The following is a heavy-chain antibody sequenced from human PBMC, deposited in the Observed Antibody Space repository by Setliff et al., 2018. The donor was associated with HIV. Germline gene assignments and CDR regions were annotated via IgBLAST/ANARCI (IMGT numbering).Heavy chain of an antibody. D-gene: IGHD6-19*01. V-gene: IGHV4-38-2*02. Sequence: PSETLSLTCTVSGGSISSGYYWGWIRQTPGKGLEWIGSIYLSGSTYYNPSLKSRVTISLDTSKNQFSLKLSSVTAADTAVYYCARTSIRSGWGRNNWFDPWGQGTLVTVSS. CDR2: IYLSGST. CDR1: GGSISSGYY. J-gene: IGHJ5*02. CDR3: ARTSIRSGWGRNNWFDP.